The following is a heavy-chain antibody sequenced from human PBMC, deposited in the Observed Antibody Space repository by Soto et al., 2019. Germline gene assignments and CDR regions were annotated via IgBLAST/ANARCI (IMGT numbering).Heavy chain of an antibody. V-gene: IGHV4-4*07. Sequence: QVQLQESGPGLVKPLETLSLTCTVSGDSISNYCWSWIRQSAGKGLEWIGHIESSGGTNFNPSLKSRFYMFRDTSKNQSSMWLTAVPAADTALYYCARGGAGCNSVSCYTSRWLDPSGQGTLVTVSS. J-gene: IGHJ5*02. CDR2: IESSGGT. D-gene: IGHD2-2*02. CDR1: GDSISNYC. CDR3: ARGGAGCNSVSCYTSRWLDP.